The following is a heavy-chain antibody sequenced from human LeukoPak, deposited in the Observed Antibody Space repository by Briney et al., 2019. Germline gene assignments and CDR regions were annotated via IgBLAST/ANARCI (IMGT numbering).Heavy chain of an antibody. CDR1: GFTFSRCW. CDR3: ARVLHVDFTPIYYFDY. D-gene: IGHD5-12*01. V-gene: IGHV3-7*01. Sequence: PGGSLRVSCTASGFTFSRCWMSWVRQAPGKGLEWVANIKQDGGERYYVDSVKGRFTISRDNAKNSLYLQMNSLRAEDTAVYYCARVLHVDFTPIYYFDYWGQGSLVTVSS. J-gene: IGHJ4*02. CDR2: IKQDGGER.